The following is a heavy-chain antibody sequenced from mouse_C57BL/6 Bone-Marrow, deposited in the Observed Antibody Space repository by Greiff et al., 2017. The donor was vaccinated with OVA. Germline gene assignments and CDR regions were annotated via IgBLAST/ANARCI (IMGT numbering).Heavy chain of an antibody. CDR2: IYPGSGST. V-gene: IGHV1-55*01. Sequence: QVQLQQPGAELVKPGASVKMSCKASGYTFTSSWITWVKQRPGQGLEWIGDIYPGSGSTTYNEKFKSKATLTVDTSSSTAYRQLSRLTAEDSAVYYCASEGSSNYRVFYAMDYWGQGTSVTVSS. D-gene: IGHD2-5*01. J-gene: IGHJ4*01. CDR1: GYTFTSSW. CDR3: ASEGSSNYRVFYAMDY.